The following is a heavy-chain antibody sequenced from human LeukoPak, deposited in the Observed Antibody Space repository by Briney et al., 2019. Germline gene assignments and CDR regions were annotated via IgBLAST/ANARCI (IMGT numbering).Heavy chain of an antibody. CDR1: GGSISSYY. Sequence: PSETLSLTCTVSGGSISSYYWSWIRQPAGKGLEWIGRIYTSGSTNYNPSLKSRVTMSVDTSKNQFSLKLSSVTAADTAVYYCAGGGRSGSWTYFDYWGQGTLVTVSS. CDR3: AGGGRSGSWTYFDY. V-gene: IGHV4-4*07. J-gene: IGHJ4*02. CDR2: IYTSGST. D-gene: IGHD1-26*01.